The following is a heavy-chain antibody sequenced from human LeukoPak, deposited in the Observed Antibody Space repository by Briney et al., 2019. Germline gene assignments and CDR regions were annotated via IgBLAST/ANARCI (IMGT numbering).Heavy chain of an antibody. CDR1: GYTFTGHY. J-gene: IGHJ3*02. Sequence: ASVKVSCNAAGYTFTGHYMHWLRQAPGQGVEGMGWINPNSGGTNYAQKFQCRVTMTSDASISTPYMELSRLRSDDTAVYYCPRNVPAAILDAFDIWGSGTIVPVSS. CDR3: PRNVPAAILDAFDI. CDR2: INPNSGGT. D-gene: IGHD2-2*02. V-gene: IGHV1-2*02.